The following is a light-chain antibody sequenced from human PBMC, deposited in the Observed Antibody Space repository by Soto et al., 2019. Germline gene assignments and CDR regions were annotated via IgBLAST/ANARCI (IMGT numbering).Light chain of an antibody. CDR2: DAS. Sequence: EIVMTQSPATLSVSAGERAIFSCRASQSVSSNLAWYQQKPGQAPRLLIYDASTRATCIPARFSGSGSGTEFTITISSLQSEYFAVYYCQHYISWPTFGQETQEEFK. CDR3: QHYISWPT. V-gene: IGKV3-15*01. J-gene: IGKJ1*01. CDR1: QSVSSN.